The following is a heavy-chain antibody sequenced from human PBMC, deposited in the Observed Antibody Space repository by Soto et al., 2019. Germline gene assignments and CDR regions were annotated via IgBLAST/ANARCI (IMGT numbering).Heavy chain of an antibody. CDR3: AREEFEYGRGHFDY. V-gene: IGHV3-30-3*01. CDR1: GFTFSTSV. D-gene: IGHD2-15*01. J-gene: IGHJ4*02. Sequence: QVQLVESGGGVVQPGGSLRLSCAASGFTFSTSVMHWVRQAPGKGLEWMAIISYGGVNKYYADSVKGRFTISRDISESTLYLQMNSLRTEDTAVYYCAREEFEYGRGHFDYWGQRTLVSVSS. CDR2: ISYGGVNK.